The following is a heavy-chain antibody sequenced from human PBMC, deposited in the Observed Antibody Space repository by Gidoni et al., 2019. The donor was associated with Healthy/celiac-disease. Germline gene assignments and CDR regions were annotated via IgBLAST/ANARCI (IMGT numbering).Heavy chain of an antibody. Sequence: QVQLVQSGAEVKKPGASVKVSCKASGYTFTSYDINWVRQATGPGLEWMGWMNPNSGNTGYAKKFQGRVTMTRNTAISTAYMELSSLRSEDTAVYYCARGQGDVVVVVAAYWFDPWGQGTLVTVSS. CDR3: ARGQGDVVVVVAAYWFDP. J-gene: IGHJ5*02. D-gene: IGHD2-15*01. CDR1: GYTFTSYD. CDR2: MNPNSGNT. V-gene: IGHV1-8*01.